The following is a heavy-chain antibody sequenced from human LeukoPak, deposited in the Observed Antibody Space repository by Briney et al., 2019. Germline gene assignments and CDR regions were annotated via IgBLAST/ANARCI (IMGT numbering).Heavy chain of an antibody. Sequence: GGSLRLSCAASGFDFSSNWMHWVRHAPGQGLVWVSRIKGDGISTNYADSVKGRFTISRDIAKNTLYLEMNSLRAEDTGVYYCAKDHYWSIDYWGRGTLVTVSS. CDR2: IKGDGIST. D-gene: IGHD3-3*01. J-gene: IGHJ4*02. V-gene: IGHV3-74*01. CDR3: AKDHYWSIDY. CDR1: GFDFSSNW.